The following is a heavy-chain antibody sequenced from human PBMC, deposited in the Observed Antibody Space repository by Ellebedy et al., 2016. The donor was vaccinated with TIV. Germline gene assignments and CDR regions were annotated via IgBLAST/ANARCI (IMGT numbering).Heavy chain of an antibody. D-gene: IGHD2-2*01. J-gene: IGHJ4*02. CDR2: TYYRSKWYD. V-gene: IGHV6-1*01. CDR1: GDSISSNAPT. CDR3: VRGYQYHFDY. Sequence: SCAVSGDSISSNAPTWNWFRQSPSRGLEWLGRTYYRSKWYDDFAISVKSRLNINPDTSKNQFSLHLDSVTPEDTAVYYCVRGYQYHFDYWGQGTLVTVSS.